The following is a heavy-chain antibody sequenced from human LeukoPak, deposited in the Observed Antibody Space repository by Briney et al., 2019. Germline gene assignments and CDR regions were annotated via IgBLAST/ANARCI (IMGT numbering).Heavy chain of an antibody. V-gene: IGHV4-30-2*01. Sequence: SETLSLTCTVSGGSISSGGYYWSWIRQPPGKGLEWIGYIYHSGSTCYNPSLKSRVTISVDRSKNQFSLKLSSVTAADTAVYYCARSFGELLFDYWGQGTLVTVSS. CDR1: GGSISSGGYY. CDR3: ARSFGELLFDY. CDR2: IYHSGST. J-gene: IGHJ4*02. D-gene: IGHD3-10*01.